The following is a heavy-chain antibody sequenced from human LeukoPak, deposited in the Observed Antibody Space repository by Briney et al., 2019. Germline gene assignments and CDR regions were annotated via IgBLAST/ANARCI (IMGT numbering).Heavy chain of an antibody. CDR1: GGSFSGYY. D-gene: IGHD3-22*01. V-gene: IGHV4-34*01. J-gene: IGHJ4*02. CDR3: ARGGDSSGYYFAYYYFDY. Sequence: SETLSLTCAVYGGSFSGYYWSWTRQPPGKGLEWIGEINHSGSTNYNPSLKSRVTISVDTSKNQFSLKLSSVTAADTAVYYCARGGDSSGYYFAYYYFDYWGQGTLVTVSS. CDR2: INHSGST.